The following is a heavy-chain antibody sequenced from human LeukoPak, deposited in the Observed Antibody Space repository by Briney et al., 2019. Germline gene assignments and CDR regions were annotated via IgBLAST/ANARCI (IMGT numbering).Heavy chain of an antibody. V-gene: IGHV3-21*01. J-gene: IGHJ4*02. D-gene: IGHD6-6*01. Sequence: GGSLRLSCAASGFTFSGYSMNWVRQAPGKGLEWVSSISSSSYIYYADSVKGRFTISRDNAKNSLYLQMNSLRAEDTAVYYCARDSVIYSSSSGFDYWGQGTLVTVSS. CDR1: GFTFSGYS. CDR2: ISSSSYI. CDR3: ARDSVIYSSSSGFDY.